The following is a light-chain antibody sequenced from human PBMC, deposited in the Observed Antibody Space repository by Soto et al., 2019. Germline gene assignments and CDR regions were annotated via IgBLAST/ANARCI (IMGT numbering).Light chain of an antibody. CDR2: DVR. Sequence: QSVLTQPASVSRSPGQWITISCTGTRRDVGGYNYVSWYQQHPGKAPKLMIYDVRNRPSGVSNRFSGSKSVNTASLTISGLQAEDEADYYCSSYTTISTYVFGTGTKVTVL. CDR3: SSYTTISTYV. J-gene: IGLJ1*01. CDR1: RRDVGGYNY. V-gene: IGLV2-14*01.